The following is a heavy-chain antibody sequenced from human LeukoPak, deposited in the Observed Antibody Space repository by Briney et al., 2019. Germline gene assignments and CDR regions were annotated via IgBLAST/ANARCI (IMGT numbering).Heavy chain of an antibody. V-gene: IGHV3-20*01. CDR3: ARGGYLTGYPPYGMDV. CDR2: INWNGGST. Sequence: GGSLRLSCAASGSTFDDYGMSWVRQAPGKGLEWVSGINWNGGSTGYADSVKGRFTISRDNAKNSLYLRMNNLRAEDTALYHCARGGYLTGYPPYGMDVWGQGTTVTVSS. J-gene: IGHJ6*02. D-gene: IGHD3-9*01. CDR1: GSTFDDYG.